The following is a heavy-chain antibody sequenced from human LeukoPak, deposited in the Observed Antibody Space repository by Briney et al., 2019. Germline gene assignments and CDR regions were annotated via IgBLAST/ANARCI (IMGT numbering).Heavy chain of an antibody. CDR2: ISYDGSNK. D-gene: IGHD1-14*01. CDR3: AIEYNFDY. CDR1: GFTFSSYA. V-gene: IGHV3-30-3*01. J-gene: IGHJ4*02. Sequence: GGSLRLSCAASGFTFSSYAMHWVRQAPGKGLEWVAVISYDGSNKYYADSVKGRFTISRDNSKNTLYLQMNSLRAEDTAVYYCAIEYNFDYWGQGTLVTVSS.